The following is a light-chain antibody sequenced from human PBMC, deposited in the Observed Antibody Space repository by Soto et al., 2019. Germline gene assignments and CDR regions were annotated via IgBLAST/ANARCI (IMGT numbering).Light chain of an antibody. Sequence: EILFSPSPGPPSLSPGGRAPPSLRASQSVSSNLAWYQQKPGQAPRLLIYGASTRATGIPARFSGSGSGTEFTLTISSLQSEDFALYYCQQYNNWPLTFGGGTKVDIK. CDR3: QQYNNWPLT. V-gene: IGKV3-15*01. CDR2: GAS. CDR1: QSVSSN. J-gene: IGKJ4*01.